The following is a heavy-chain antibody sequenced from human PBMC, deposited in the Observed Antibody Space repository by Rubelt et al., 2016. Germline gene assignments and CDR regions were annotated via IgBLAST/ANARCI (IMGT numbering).Heavy chain of an antibody. V-gene: IGHV4-31*11. D-gene: IGHD6-19*01. J-gene: IGHJ5*02. CDR2: IKYSGST. CDR1: GGSITTPGYF. CDR3: ARDPWMVPLLFDP. Sequence: QVQLQESGPGLVKPSETLSLTCAVSGGSITTPGYFYSWIRHHPGEGLEWIGYIKYSGSTYYNPSLKSRVTISVDKSKNQFSRKLGSVTAADTAIYYCARDPWMVPLLFDPWGQGTLVTVSS.